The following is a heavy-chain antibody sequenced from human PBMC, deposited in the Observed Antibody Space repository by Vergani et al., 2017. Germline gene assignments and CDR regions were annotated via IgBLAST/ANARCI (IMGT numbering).Heavy chain of an antibody. D-gene: IGHD2-21*01. CDR2: IKSKTDGGTT. CDR1: GGTFSSYT. V-gene: IGHV3-15*01. CDR3: TTGPAVWWXLDY. Sequence: VQLVQSGAEVKKPGSSVKVSCKASGGTFSSYTISWVRQAPGKGLEWVGRIKSKTDGGTTDYAAPVKGRFTISRDDSKNTLYLQMNSLKTEDTAVYYCTTGPAVWWXLDYWGQGTLVTVSS. J-gene: IGHJ4*02.